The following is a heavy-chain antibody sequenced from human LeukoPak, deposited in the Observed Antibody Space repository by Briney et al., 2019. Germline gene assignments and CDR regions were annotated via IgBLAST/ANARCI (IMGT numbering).Heavy chain of an antibody. J-gene: IGHJ4*02. Sequence: SETLSLTCTVTDDSVSSSRYYWTWIRQPPGKGLEGIGYIYHGSATYNPSLESRVTLSMDPSKHQYSLKMTSVTAADTAVYYCAGGLVAAGTDYWGQGTLVTVSS. CDR2: IYHGSA. CDR3: AGGLVAAGTDY. CDR1: DDSVSSSRYY. D-gene: IGHD6-13*01. V-gene: IGHV4-61*01.